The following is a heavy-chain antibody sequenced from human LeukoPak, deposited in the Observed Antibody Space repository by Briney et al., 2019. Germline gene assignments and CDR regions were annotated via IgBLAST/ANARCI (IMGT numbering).Heavy chain of an antibody. Sequence: ASVTVSCKASGYTFTGYYMHWVRQAPGQGLEWMGWINPNSGGTNYAQKFQGRVTMTRDTSISTAYMELSRLRSDDTAVYYCARVTAARAPFDYWGQGTLVTVSS. D-gene: IGHD6-6*01. CDR1: GYTFTGYY. V-gene: IGHV1-2*02. CDR3: ARVTAARAPFDY. J-gene: IGHJ4*02. CDR2: INPNSGGT.